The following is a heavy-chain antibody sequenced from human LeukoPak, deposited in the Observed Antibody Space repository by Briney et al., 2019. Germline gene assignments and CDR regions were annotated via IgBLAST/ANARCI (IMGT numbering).Heavy chain of an antibody. CDR1: GGSFSGYY. V-gene: IGHV4-34*01. D-gene: IGHD6-13*01. Sequence: SETLSLTCAVYGGSFSGYYWSWIRQPPGKGLEWIGEINHSGSTNYNPSLKSRVTISVDTSKNRFSLKLSSVTAADTAVYYCARVPYGIAAYPEVYYYYMDVWGKGTTVTVSS. J-gene: IGHJ6*03. CDR3: ARVPYGIAAYPEVYYYYMDV. CDR2: INHSGST.